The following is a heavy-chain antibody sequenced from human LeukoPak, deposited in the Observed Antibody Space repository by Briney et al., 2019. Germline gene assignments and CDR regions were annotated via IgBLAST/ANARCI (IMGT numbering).Heavy chain of an antibody. D-gene: IGHD2-2*01. CDR3: ARAVLGYCSSTSCYGQLWYHYYYMDV. CDR2: ISSSSYI. Sequence: GGSLRLSCAASGFTFSSYSMNWVRQAPGKGLEWVSSISSSSYIYYADSVKGRFTISRDNAKNSLYLQMNSLRAEDTAVYYCARAVLGYCSSTSCYGQLWYHYYYMDVWGKGTTVTVSS. J-gene: IGHJ6*03. V-gene: IGHV3-21*01. CDR1: GFTFSSYS.